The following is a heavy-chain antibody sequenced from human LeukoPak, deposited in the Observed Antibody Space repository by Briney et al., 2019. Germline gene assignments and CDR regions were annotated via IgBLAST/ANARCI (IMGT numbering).Heavy chain of an antibody. CDR1: GGSISSYY. D-gene: IGHD6-25*01. CDR3: AREGEAAYYYYYYMDV. Sequence: SETLSLTCTVSGGSISSYYWSWIRQPAGKGLEWIGRIYTSGSTNYNPSLKSRVTISVDTSKNQFSLKLSSVTAADTAVYYCAREGEAAYYYYYYMDVWGKGTTVTVSS. V-gene: IGHV4-4*07. CDR2: IYTSGST. J-gene: IGHJ6*03.